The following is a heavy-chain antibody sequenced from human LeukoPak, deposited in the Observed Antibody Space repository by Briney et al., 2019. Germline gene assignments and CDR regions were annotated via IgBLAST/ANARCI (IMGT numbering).Heavy chain of an antibody. CDR3: ARGSRVTIPRFGP. CDR1: GGTFSGYA. J-gene: IGHJ5*02. Sequence: SVKVSCKASGGTFSGYAISWVRQAPGQGLEWMGRIIPILGIANYAQKFQGRVTITADKSTSTAYMELSSLRSEDTAVYYCARGSRVTIPRFGPWGQGTLVTVSS. V-gene: IGHV1-69*04. CDR2: IIPILGIA. D-gene: IGHD3-3*01.